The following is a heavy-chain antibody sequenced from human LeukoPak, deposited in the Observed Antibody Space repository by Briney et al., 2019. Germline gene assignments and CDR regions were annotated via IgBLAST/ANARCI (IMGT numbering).Heavy chain of an antibody. D-gene: IGHD5-12*01. CDR1: GFTFSSYG. CDR2: IWYDGSNK. J-gene: IGHJ6*02. CDR3: ARDFRIVASDYYYGMDV. V-gene: IGHV3-33*01. Sequence: PGGSLRLSCAASGFTFSSYGMHWVRQAPGKGLEWVAVIWYDGSNKYYADSVRGRFTISRDNSKNTLYLQMNSLRAEDTAVYYCARDFRIVASDYYYGMDVWGQGTTVTVSS.